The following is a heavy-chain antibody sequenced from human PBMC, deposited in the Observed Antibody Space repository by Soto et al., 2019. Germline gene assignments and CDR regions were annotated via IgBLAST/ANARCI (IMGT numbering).Heavy chain of an antibody. D-gene: IGHD5-12*01. CDR3: ARGNHRWLQLWYFDL. CDR2: IIPIFGTA. V-gene: IGHV1-69*12. Sequence: QVQLVQSGAEVKKPGSSVTVSCKASGGTFSSYTISWVRQAPGQGLEWMGGIIPIFGTANYAQKFQCRVTIPADETTSTAYLEWSSLRSEDTAVYYCARGNHRWLQLWYFDLWCRGTLFTVSS. CDR1: GGTFSSYT. J-gene: IGHJ2*01.